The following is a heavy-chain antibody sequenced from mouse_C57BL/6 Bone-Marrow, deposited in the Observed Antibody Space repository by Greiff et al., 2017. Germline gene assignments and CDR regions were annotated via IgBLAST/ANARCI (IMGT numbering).Heavy chain of an antibody. CDR1: GFTFSDSW. D-gene: IGHD2-2*01. CDR3: TKEDGYERGFAD. Sequence: EVKLMQSGGGLVQPGGSMKISCAASGFTFSDSWMDWVRQSPGKGLEWVAEIRNKANNPATYYAVYVKGRFTISGDDSKSSVYLQMNRLRAEDTGIYYWTKEDGYERGFADWGQGTLVTVSA. V-gene: IGHV6-6*01. CDR2: IRNKANNPAT. J-gene: IGHJ3*01.